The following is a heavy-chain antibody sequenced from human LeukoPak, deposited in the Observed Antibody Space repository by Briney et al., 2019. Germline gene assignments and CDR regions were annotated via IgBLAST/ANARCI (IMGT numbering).Heavy chain of an antibody. D-gene: IGHD6-13*01. V-gene: IGHV4-59*01. CDR3: ARGDYSSSWPPDYYFDY. Sequence: SETLSLTCTVSGGSISSYYWSWIRQPPGKGLEWIGYIYYSGSTNYNPSLKSRVTISVDTSKNQFSLKLSSVTAADTAVYYCARGDYSSSWPPDYYFDYWGQGTLVTVSS. CDR2: IYYSGST. CDR1: GGSISSYY. J-gene: IGHJ4*02.